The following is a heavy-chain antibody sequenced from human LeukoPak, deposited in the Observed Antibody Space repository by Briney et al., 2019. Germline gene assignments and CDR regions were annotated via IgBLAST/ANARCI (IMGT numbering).Heavy chain of an antibody. J-gene: IGHJ3*02. CDR2: IYSGGST. Sequence: PGGSLRLSCAASGFTVSSSYMSWVRQAPGKGLEWVSVIYSGGSTYYADSVKGRFTISRDNSKNTLYLQMNSLRAEDTAVYYCARDGSGSYYLDAFDIWGQGTMVTVSS. CDR1: GFTVSSSY. V-gene: IGHV3-53*01. CDR3: ARDGSGSYYLDAFDI. D-gene: IGHD3-10*01.